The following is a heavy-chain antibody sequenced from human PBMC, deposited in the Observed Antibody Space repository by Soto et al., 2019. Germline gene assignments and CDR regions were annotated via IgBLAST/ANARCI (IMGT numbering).Heavy chain of an antibody. Sequence: SETLALSCAVYGGSVSGYCWSWIRQPPGKGLEWIGEINHSGSTNYNPSLKSRVTISVDTSKNQFSLKLSSVTAADTAVYYCARGPHFVVVPAARGNYYYYGMDVWGQGTTVTVSS. CDR2: INHSGST. J-gene: IGHJ6*02. CDR3: ARGPHFVVVPAARGNYYYYGMDV. V-gene: IGHV4-34*01. D-gene: IGHD2-2*01. CDR1: GGSVSGYC.